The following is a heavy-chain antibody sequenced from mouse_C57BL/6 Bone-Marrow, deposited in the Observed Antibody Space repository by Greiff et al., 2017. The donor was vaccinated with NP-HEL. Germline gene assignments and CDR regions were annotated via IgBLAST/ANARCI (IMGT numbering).Heavy chain of an antibody. CDR1: GYTFTSYW. CDR3: ASYSNYGYLYFDV. J-gene: IGHJ1*03. V-gene: IGHV1-69*01. Sequence: QVQLQQPGAELVMPGASVKLSCKASGYTFTSYWMHWVKQRPGQGLEWIGEIDPSDSYTNYNEKFKGKSTLTVDKSSSTAYMQLSSLASEDSAVYDCASYSNYGYLYFDVWGTGTTVTVSS. D-gene: IGHD2-5*01. CDR2: IDPSDSYT.